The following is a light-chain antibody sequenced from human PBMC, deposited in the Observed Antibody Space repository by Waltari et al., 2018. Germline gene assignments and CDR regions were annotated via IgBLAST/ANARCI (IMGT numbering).Light chain of an antibody. CDR3: HHYNKRPPSYT. CDR2: GAS. J-gene: IGKJ2*01. V-gene: IGKV3-15*01. CDR1: QSIRNN. Sequence: EIVMTQSPVPRSVSPGERVTLSCRASQSIRNNLAWYQQKAGQPPRLLIYGASTRAPGLPARFSGSGSGTEFALTISSLQPEDFAVYYCHHYNKRPPSYTFGQGTRLEIK.